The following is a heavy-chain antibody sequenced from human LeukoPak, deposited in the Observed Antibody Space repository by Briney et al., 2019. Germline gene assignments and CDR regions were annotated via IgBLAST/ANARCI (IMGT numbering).Heavy chain of an antibody. D-gene: IGHD1-26*01. V-gene: IGHV3-48*03. CDR2: ISSSGSTI. Sequence: GGSLRLSCAASGFTFSSYEMNWVRQAPGKGLDWVSYISSSGSTIYYADSVKGRFTISRDNAKNSLYLQMNSLRAEETAVYYCARRRYSGSSLHFDYWGLGTLVTVSS. CDR3: ARRRYSGSSLHFDY. CDR1: GFTFSSYE. J-gene: IGHJ4*02.